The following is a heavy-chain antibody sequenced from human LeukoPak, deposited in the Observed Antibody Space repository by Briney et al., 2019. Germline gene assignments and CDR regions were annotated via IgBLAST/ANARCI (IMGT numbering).Heavy chain of an antibody. J-gene: IGHJ4*02. CDR1: EFIFSDYA. D-gene: IGHD6-19*01. V-gene: IGHV3-23*05. CDR2: IDKTTYPT. CDR3: AKFEGATIPGWFNDY. Sequence: PGGSLRLSCAASEFIFSDYAMGWVRQAPGKGLEWVSTIDKTTYPTFYADSVKGRLTIYRDNSKNTLYPQMNSLRTEDTAVYFCAKFEGATIPGWFNDYWGQGILVTVSS.